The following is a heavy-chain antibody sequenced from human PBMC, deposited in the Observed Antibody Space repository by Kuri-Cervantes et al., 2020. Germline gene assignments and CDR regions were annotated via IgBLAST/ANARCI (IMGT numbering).Heavy chain of an antibody. V-gene: IGHV2-70*12. Sequence: SDPTLVKPTQTLTLTCTFSVFSLSTSGMWVSWIRQPPGKALEWLARIDWDDDKYYSTSLETRLTISKDTYKNQVVLTMTNMDPVETPTYYCAHSTYGSGPYNWFDPWGQGTLVTVSS. CDR3: AHSTYGSGPYNWFDP. D-gene: IGHD3-10*01. CDR1: VFSLSTSGMW. J-gene: IGHJ5*02. CDR2: IDWDDDK.